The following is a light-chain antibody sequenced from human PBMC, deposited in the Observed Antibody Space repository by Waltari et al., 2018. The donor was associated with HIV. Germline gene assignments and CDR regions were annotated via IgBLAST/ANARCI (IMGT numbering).Light chain of an antibody. CDR2: GAF. Sequence: DMQMTQSPSSLSASVGDRVTITCRASQNIGNYLNWYQQKPGKAPKLLIFGAFTLQSGVPSTFSGNGSGTDFTLTISSLQPDDFATYYCQQSLSSPRTFGQGTKVEI. J-gene: IGKJ1*01. V-gene: IGKV1-39*01. CDR3: QQSLSSPRT. CDR1: QNIGNY.